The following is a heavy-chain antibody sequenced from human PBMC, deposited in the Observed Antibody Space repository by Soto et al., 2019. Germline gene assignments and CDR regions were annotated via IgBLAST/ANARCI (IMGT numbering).Heavy chain of an antibody. D-gene: IGHD3-3*01. CDR3: AREVITIFGVVTDYYYYMDV. CDR2: IYSGGST. Sequence: GGSLRLSCAASGLTVCSNYVSWVRQAPGKGLEWVSVIYSGGSTYYADSVKGRFTISRDNSKNTLYLQMNSLRAEDTAVYYCAREVITIFGVVTDYYYYMDVWGKGTTVTVSS. J-gene: IGHJ6*03. V-gene: IGHV3-66*01. CDR1: GLTVCSNY.